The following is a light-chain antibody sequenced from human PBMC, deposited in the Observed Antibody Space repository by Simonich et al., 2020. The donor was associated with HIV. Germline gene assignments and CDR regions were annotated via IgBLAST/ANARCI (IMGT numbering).Light chain of an antibody. CDR2: EGS. V-gene: IGLV2-23*01. J-gene: IGLJ3*02. Sequence: SALPHPPSVSGSPGQSIPIPGTGTSSDVGSYNLVPWYQHHPGKAPKLMFYEGSKRPSGVSNRVSGSKSGNTASLTISGLQAEDEADYYCCSYAGSSTWVFGGGTKLTVL. CDR3: CSYAGSSTWV. CDR1: SSDVGSYNL.